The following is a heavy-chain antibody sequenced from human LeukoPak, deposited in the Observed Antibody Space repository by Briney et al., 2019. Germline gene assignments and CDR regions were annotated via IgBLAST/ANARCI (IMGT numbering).Heavy chain of an antibody. J-gene: IGHJ4*02. CDR3: AKDVKLTYYDFWSGYLFSFDY. D-gene: IGHD3-3*01. Sequence: GGSLRLSCAASGFTFSSYAMSWVRQAPGKGLEWVLAISGGGGSTYYADSVKGRFTISRDNSKNTLYLQRNSLRAEDTAVYYCAKDVKLTYYDFWSGYLFSFDYWGQGTLVTVSS. CDR1: GFTFSSYA. V-gene: IGHV3-23*01. CDR2: ISGGGGST.